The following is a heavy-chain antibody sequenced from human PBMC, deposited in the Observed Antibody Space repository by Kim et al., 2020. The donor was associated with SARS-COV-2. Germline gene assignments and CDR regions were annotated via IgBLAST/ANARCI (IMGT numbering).Heavy chain of an antibody. V-gene: IGHV4-34*01. J-gene: IGHJ5*02. CDR3: ARGPRIAAAGKGGWFDP. Sequence: SETLSLTCAVYGGSFSGYYWSWIRQPPGKGLEWIGEINHSGSTNYNPSLKSRVTISVDTSKNQFSLKLSSVTAADTAVYYCARGPRIAAAGKGGWFDPWGQGTLVTVSS. CDR1: GGSFSGYY. CDR2: INHSGST. D-gene: IGHD6-13*01.